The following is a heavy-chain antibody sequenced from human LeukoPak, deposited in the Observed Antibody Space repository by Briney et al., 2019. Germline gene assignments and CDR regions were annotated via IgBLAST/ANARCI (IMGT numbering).Heavy chain of an antibody. J-gene: IGHJ4*02. Sequence: PSETLSLTCTVSGASFNSDDQYWNWIRQSPGKGPEWIGSIHPSGMLYNNPSLESRVTMSRDTSKNQFSLNLNSVTAADTAVYFCSRGLDSRKLGYSGQGILVTVSS. V-gene: IGHV4-31*03. CDR1: GASFNSDDQY. CDR3: SRGLDSRKLGY. D-gene: IGHD3-22*01. CDR2: IHPSGML.